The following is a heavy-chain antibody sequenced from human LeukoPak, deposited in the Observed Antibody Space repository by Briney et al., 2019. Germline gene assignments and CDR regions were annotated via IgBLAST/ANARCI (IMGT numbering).Heavy chain of an antibody. V-gene: IGHV4-4*07. J-gene: IGHJ5*02. CDR1: GGSISSYY. Sequence: SETLSLTCTVSGGSISSYYWSWIRQPAGKGLEWIGRIYTSGSTNYNPSLKSRVTISVDKSKNQFSLKLSSVTAADTAVYYCARVEYYYDSSGYSNWFDPWGQGTLVTVSP. CDR3: ARVEYYYDSSGYSNWFDP. D-gene: IGHD3-22*01. CDR2: IYTSGST.